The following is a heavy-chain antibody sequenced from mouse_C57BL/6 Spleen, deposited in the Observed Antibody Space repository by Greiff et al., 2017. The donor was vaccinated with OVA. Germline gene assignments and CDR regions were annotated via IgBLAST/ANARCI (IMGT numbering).Heavy chain of an antibody. D-gene: IGHD1-1*01. CDR3: ARPFITAGGAWFAY. J-gene: IGHJ3*01. CDR1: GYAFSSYW. Sequence: QVQLKESGAELVKPGASVKISCKASGYAFSSYWMNWVKQRPGKGLEWIGQIYPGDGDTNYNGKFKGKATLTADKSSSTAYMHLSSLTSEDSAVYFCARPFITAGGAWFAYWGQGTLVTVSA. V-gene: IGHV1-80*01. CDR2: IYPGDGDT.